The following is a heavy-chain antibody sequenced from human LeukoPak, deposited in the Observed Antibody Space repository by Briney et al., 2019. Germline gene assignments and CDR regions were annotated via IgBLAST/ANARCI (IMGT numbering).Heavy chain of an antibody. Sequence: ASVKVSCKASGYGFSDVYFNWVRQAPGQGLEWMGWINPHSRATNYAQRFQGRVSMDASIDTAYMELSRLTSDDTAVYYCATSSSVTHTRDPWGQGTLVTVSS. V-gene: IGHV1-2*02. CDR2: INPHSRAT. CDR3: ATSSSVTHTRDP. CDR1: GYGFSDVY. D-gene: IGHD5/OR15-5a*01. J-gene: IGHJ5*02.